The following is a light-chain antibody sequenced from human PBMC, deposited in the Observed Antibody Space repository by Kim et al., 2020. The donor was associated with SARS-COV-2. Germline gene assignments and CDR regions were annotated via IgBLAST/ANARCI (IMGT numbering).Light chain of an antibody. J-gene: IGKJ4*01. Sequence: EIVMTQSPLSLPVSPGEPASISCRSSQSLLHSNGYNYLDWYVQKPGQSPQLLIYLGSNRASGVPDRFSGSGSGTDFTLKISRVEADDVGVYYCMQALETRPGVTFGGGTKVDIK. CDR3: MQALETRPGVT. CDR2: LGS. CDR1: QSLLHSNGYNY. V-gene: IGKV2-28*01.